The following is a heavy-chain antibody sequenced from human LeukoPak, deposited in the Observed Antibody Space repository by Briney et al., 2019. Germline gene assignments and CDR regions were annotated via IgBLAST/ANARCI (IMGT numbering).Heavy chain of an antibody. J-gene: IGHJ4*02. CDR3: ARLYGSPAYYFDY. D-gene: IGHD3-16*01. V-gene: IGHV4-38-2*02. CDR2: IYHSGST. Sequence: SETLSLTCTVSGYSISSGYYWGWIRQPPGKGLEWIGSIYHSGSTYYNPSLKSRVTISVDTSKNQFSLKLSSVTAADTAVYYCARLYGSPAYYFDYWGQGTLVTVSS. CDR1: GYSISSGYY.